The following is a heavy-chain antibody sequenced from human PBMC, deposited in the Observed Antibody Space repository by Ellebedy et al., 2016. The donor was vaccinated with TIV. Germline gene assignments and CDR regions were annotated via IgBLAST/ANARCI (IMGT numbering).Heavy chain of an antibody. CDR2: ISLNNGNR. D-gene: IGHD4-17*01. V-gene: IGHV1-18*01. CDR3: ARDRDYGDYVTVRFDY. J-gene: IGHJ4*02. CDR1: GYTFTNYG. Sequence: AASVKVSCKASGYTFTNYGIAWVRQAPGQGPEWVGWISLNNGNRIYAQNFQGRVTMTTDTSTSTAYMKLRSLRSDDTAVYYCARDRDYGDYVTVRFDYWGQGTLVTVSS.